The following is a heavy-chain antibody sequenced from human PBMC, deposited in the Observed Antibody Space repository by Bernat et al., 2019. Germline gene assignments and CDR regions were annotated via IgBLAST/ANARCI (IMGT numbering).Heavy chain of an antibody. J-gene: IGHJ4*02. Sequence: EVQLLESGGGLVQPGGSLRLSCAASGFTFSDDWMYWVRQAPGKGLVWVSRIISDGSVTSYAESVKSRFTISRDNAKNTLYLQMNSLRAEDTAVYYCARRGSSGYYEYFEYWGQGTLVTVSS. CDR2: IISDGSVT. D-gene: IGHD3-22*01. CDR3: ARRGSSGYYEYFEY. CDR1: GFTFSDDW. V-gene: IGHV3-74*01.